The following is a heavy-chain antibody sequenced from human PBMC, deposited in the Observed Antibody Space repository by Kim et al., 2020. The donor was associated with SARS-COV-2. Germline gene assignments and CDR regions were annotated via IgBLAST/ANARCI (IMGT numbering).Heavy chain of an antibody. CDR3: AKDYFIGVAVFRYFDWLPLDY. CDR2: ISGSGGST. J-gene: IGHJ4*02. CDR1: GFTFSSYA. D-gene: IGHD3-9*01. V-gene: IGHV3-23*01. Sequence: GGSLRLSCAASGFTFSSYAMSWVRQAPGKGLEWVSAISGSGGSTYYADSVKGRFTISRDNSKNTLYLQMNSLRAEDTAVYYCAKDYFIGVAVFRYFDWLPLDYWGQGTLVTVSS.